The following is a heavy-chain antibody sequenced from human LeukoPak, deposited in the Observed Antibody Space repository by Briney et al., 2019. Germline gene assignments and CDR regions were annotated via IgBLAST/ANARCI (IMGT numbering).Heavy chain of an antibody. Sequence: QPSGTLSLTCAVSGGSISSSNWWSWVRPAPGKGLEWVSVIYSGGSTYYADSVKGRFTISRDNSKNTLYLQMNSLRAEDTAVYYCARGMATTHDYWGQGTLVTVSS. CDR1: GGSISSSNW. V-gene: IGHV3-66*01. CDR3: ARGMATTHDY. D-gene: IGHD5-24*01. J-gene: IGHJ4*02. CDR2: IYSGGST.